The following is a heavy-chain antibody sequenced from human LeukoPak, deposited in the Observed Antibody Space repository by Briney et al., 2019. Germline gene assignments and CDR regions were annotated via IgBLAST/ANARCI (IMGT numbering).Heavy chain of an antibody. CDR1: GDSVSSNSAA. D-gene: IGHD6-19*01. CDR2: TYYRSKWYN. J-gene: IGHJ4*02. V-gene: IGHV6-1*01. CDR3: ARRTGSDWSLDY. Sequence: SQTLSLTCAISGDSVSSNSAAWNWIRQSPSRGLEWLGRTYYRSKWYNDYALSVKSRITINPDTSKNQFSLKLTSVTAADTAVYYCARRTGSDWSLDYWGQGTLVTVSS.